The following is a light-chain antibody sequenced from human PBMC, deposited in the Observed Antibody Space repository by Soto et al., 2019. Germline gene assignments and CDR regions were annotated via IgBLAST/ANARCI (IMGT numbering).Light chain of an antibody. J-gene: IGLJ1*01. CDR2: QDN. V-gene: IGLV3-1*01. Sequence: SYELTQPPSVSVSPGQTASITCSGDRLGDKYAFWYQQKPGRSPVLVIYQDNKRPSGIPERFSGTNSGNTATLTISGTQAMDEADYYCQAWDSSTVVFGTGTKVTVL. CDR3: QAWDSSTVV. CDR1: RLGDKY.